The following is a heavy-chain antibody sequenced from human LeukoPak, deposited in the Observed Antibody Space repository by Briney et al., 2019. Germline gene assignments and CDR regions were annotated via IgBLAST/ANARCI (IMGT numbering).Heavy chain of an antibody. J-gene: IGHJ6*02. Sequence: PGGSLRLSCAASGFTFSSYSMNWVRQAPGKGLEWVSSISSSSSYIYYADSVKGRFTISRDNAKNSLYLQVNSLRAEDTAVYYCARGGYSSGRGTYYYYGMDVWGQGTTVTVSS. V-gene: IGHV3-21*01. CDR2: ISSSSSYI. D-gene: IGHD6-19*01. CDR3: ARGGYSSGRGTYYYYGMDV. CDR1: GFTFSSYS.